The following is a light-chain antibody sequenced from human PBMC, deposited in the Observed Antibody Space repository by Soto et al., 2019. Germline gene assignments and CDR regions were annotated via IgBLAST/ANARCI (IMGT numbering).Light chain of an antibody. CDR3: QHHSNWHPLT. CDR2: DAS. CDR1: QSVSRY. V-gene: IGKV3-11*01. J-gene: IGKJ4*01. Sequence: EIVLTQSPATLSLSPGERAILSCRASQSVSRYLAWYQQKPGQAPRLLIYDASTRATGIPARFSGSGSGTDFTLTISSLEPEDFAVYYCQHHSNWHPLTFGGGTKVEIK.